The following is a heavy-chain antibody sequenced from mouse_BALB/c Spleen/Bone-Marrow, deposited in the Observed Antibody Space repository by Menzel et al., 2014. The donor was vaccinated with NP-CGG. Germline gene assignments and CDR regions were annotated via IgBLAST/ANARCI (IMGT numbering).Heavy chain of an antibody. V-gene: IGHV14-3*02. CDR3: ASYRYGWYFDV. J-gene: IGHJ1*01. CDR1: GFNIKDTY. D-gene: IGHD2-14*01. CDR2: IDPANGNT. Sequence: VQLQQSGAELVKPGASVKLSCTASGFNIKDTYMHWVKQRPEQGLEWIGRIDPANGNTNYDPKFQGKATITADTSSNTTYLQLSSLTSEDTAVYYCASYRYGWYFDVWGAGTTVTVSS.